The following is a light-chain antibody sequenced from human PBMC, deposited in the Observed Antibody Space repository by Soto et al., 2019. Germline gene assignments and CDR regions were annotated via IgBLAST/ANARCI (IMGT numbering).Light chain of an antibody. Sequence: QAVVTQEPSFSVSPGGTGTLTCGLSSGPVFTSSYPNWYQQTPGQAPRTLIFNTNTRSSGVPDRFSGSILGDKAALTITGAQADDDSYYYCLLYLGGGIWVFGGGTKLTV. CDR2: NTN. J-gene: IGLJ3*02. CDR1: SGPVFTSSY. V-gene: IGLV8-61*01. CDR3: LLYLGGGIWV.